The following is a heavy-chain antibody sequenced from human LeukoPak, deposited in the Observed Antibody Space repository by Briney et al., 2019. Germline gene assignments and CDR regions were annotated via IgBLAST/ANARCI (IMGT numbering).Heavy chain of an antibody. J-gene: IGHJ6*02. D-gene: IGHD6-13*01. V-gene: IGHV3-23*01. Sequence: GGSLRLSCAASGFTFSSYAMSWVRQAPGKGLEWVSAISGSGGSTYYADSVKGRFTISRDNSKNTLYLQMNSLRAEDTAVYYCARAAAVLRDYYGMDVWGQGTTVTVSS. CDR2: ISGSGGST. CDR3: ARAAAVLRDYYGMDV. CDR1: GFTFSSYA.